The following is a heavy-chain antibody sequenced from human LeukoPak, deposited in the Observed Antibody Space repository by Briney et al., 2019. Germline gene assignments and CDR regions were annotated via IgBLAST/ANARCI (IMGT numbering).Heavy chain of an antibody. CDR3: ARDHMWGLVPAADDAFDI. Sequence: GGSLRLSCAASGFTFSNYAMSWVRQAPGTGLEWVSATSTSGGNTYYADSVKGRFTISRDNAKNSLYLQMNSLRDEDTAVYYCARDHMWGLVPAADDAFDIWGQGTMVTVSS. D-gene: IGHD2-2*01. CDR1: GFTFSNYA. CDR2: TSTSGGNT. V-gene: IGHV3-23*01. J-gene: IGHJ3*02.